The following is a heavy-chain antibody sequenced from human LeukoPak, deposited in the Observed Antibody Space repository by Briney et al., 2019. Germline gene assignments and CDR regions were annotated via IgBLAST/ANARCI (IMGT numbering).Heavy chain of an antibody. CDR3: ARGPNKSDGGNSGSAWFDP. V-gene: IGHV1-8*01. Sequence: GASVKVSCKASGYTFTTYDISWVRQATGQGLEWMGWMNPNGGNTGYAQKFQGRVTMTRNTSISTAYMELRSLRSEDTAVYYCARGPNKSDGGNSGSAWFDPWGQGTLVTVSS. CDR1: GYTFTTYD. D-gene: IGHD4-23*01. CDR2: MNPNGGNT. J-gene: IGHJ5*02.